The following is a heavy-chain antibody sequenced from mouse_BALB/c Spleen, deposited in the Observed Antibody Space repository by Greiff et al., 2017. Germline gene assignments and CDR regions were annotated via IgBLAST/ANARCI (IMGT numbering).Heavy chain of an antibody. CDR3: ASTVVARWYFDV. J-gene: IGHJ1*01. CDR2: IFPGSGNT. CDR1: GYSFTSYY. D-gene: IGHD1-1*01. V-gene: IGHV1-66*01. Sequence: QVQLKESGPELVKPGASVKISCKASGYSFTSYYIHWVKQRPGQGLEWIGWIFPGSGNTKYNEKFKGKATLTADTSSSTAYMQLSSLTSEDSAVYFCASTVVARWYFDVWGAGTTVTVSS.